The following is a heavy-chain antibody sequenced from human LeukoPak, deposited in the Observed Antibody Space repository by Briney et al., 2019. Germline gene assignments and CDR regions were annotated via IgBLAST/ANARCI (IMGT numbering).Heavy chain of an antibody. J-gene: IGHJ5*02. Sequence: PGGSLRLSCEGSAFIFSGHWMNWVRQTPGKGLEWVASIKEDGSERQYVDSVKGRFSISRDNAKNSLYLQMNSLRAEDTAVYYCARGHYQLSWGQGILVTVSS. CDR1: AFIFSGHW. CDR2: IKEDGSER. CDR3: ARGHYQLS. V-gene: IGHV3-7*01. D-gene: IGHD2-2*01.